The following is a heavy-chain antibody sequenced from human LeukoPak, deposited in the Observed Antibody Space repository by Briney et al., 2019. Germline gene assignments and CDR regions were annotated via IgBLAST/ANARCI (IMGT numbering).Heavy chain of an antibody. CDR2: IVVGSGNT. CDR1: GFTFTSSA. CDR3: AATGSDYDFWSGSPDAFDI. Sequence: SVKVSCKASGFTFTSSAMQWVRQARGQRLEWIGWIVVGSGNTNYAQKFQERVTITRDMSTSTAYMELSSLRSEDTAVYYCAATGSDYDFWSGSPDAFDIWGQGTMVTVSS. J-gene: IGHJ3*02. D-gene: IGHD3-3*01. V-gene: IGHV1-58*02.